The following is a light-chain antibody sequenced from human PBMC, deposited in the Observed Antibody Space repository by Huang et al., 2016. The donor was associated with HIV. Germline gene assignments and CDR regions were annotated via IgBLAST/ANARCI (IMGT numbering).Light chain of an antibody. CDR3: QQYYRLPRT. CDR1: QNVLYEINRKNH. CDR2: WAS. Sequence: DIVMTHSPASLAVSLGERATIKCKSSQNVLYEINRKNHLAWYQQKPGQPPKLLVYWASTRAAGVPDRFSGSGSGTDFTLTISSLQAEDVAVYYCQQYYRLPRTFGPGTEVGIK. V-gene: IGKV4-1*01. J-gene: IGKJ3*01.